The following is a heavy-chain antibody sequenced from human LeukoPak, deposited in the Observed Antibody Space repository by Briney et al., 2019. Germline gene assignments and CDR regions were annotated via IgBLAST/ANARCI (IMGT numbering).Heavy chain of an antibody. CDR2: INTNTGNP. CDR3: ARARYCIGSTCPAGYYGMDV. CDR1: GYTFNSYA. Sequence: ASVKVSCKASGYTFNSYALDWVRQAPGQGLEWMGWINTNTGNPTYAQGFTGRFVFSLDTSVSTAYVEISSLKAEDAAVYYCARARYCIGSTCPAGYYGMDVWGQGTTVTVSS. J-gene: IGHJ6*02. D-gene: IGHD2-15*01. V-gene: IGHV7-4-1*02.